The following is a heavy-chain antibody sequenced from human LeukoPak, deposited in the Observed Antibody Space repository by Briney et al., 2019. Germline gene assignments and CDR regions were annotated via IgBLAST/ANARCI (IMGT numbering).Heavy chain of an antibody. D-gene: IGHD5-24*01. J-gene: IGHJ4*02. V-gene: IGHV4-34*01. CDR2: INHSGST. Sequence: SETLSLTCAVYGGSFSGYYWGWIRQPPGKGLEWIGEINHSGSTNYNPSLKSRVTISVDTSKSQFSLKLSSVTAADTAVYYCASSFKWLLSPNFDYWGQGTLVTVSS. CDR3: ASSFKWLLSPNFDY. CDR1: GGSFSGYY.